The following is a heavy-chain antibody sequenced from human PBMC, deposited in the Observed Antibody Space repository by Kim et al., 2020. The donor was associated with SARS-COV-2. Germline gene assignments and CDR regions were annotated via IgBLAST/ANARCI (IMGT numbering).Heavy chain of an antibody. CDR3: ARETVMVYYYGMDV. D-gene: IGHD2-8*01. Sequence: ADSVKGRFTISRDNAKNSLYLQMNSLRDEDTAVYYCARETVMVYYYGMDVWGQGTTVTVSS. J-gene: IGHJ6*02. V-gene: IGHV3-48*02.